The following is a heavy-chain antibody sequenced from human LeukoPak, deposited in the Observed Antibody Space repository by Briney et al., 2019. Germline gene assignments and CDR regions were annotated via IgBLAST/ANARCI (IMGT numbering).Heavy chain of an antibody. D-gene: IGHD3-3*01. CDR1: GFTFSSYG. J-gene: IGHJ4*02. CDR3: ARVYQGVAIFDGIDY. CDR2: ISGSGGST. Sequence: GGSLRLSCAASGFTFSSYGMSWVRQAPGKGLGWVSAISGSGGSTYYADSLKGRFTISRDNAKNSVYLQMNSLRAEDTAVYYCARVYQGVAIFDGIDYWGQGTLVTVSS. V-gene: IGHV3-23*01.